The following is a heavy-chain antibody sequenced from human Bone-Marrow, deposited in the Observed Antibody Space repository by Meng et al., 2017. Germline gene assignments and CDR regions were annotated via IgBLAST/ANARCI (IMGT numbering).Heavy chain of an antibody. J-gene: IGHJ2*01. D-gene: IGHD3/OR15-3a*01. CDR2: ISLSTTGT. CDR1: GFTFDDYG. V-gene: IGHV3-23*01. CDR3: AKGRTDAYWYFDL. Sequence: GESLKISCAASGFTFDDYGMSWVRQAPGKGLEWVSSISLSTTGTNYADSVKGRFTISRDNSKNTVYLQMNSLRVEDTAVYYCAKGRTDAYWYFDLWGRGTLVTVSS.